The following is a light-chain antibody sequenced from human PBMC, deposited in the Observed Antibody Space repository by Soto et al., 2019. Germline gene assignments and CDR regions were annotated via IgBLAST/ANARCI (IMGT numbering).Light chain of an antibody. CDR2: DAS. CDR3: QQRSNWPLS. CDR1: QSVSSS. Sequence: TLSLSPGERATLSCRASQSVSSSLAWYQQKPGQAPRLLIYDASNRATGIPARFSGSGSETDFNLPVSSREPEDFAVYYCQQRSNWPLSFGGGTKVEIK. J-gene: IGKJ4*01. V-gene: IGKV3-11*01.